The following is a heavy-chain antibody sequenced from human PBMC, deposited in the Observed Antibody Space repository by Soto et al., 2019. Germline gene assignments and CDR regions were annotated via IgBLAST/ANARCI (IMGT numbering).Heavy chain of an antibody. CDR3: ARHVAGKVRGVYYYYYYMDV. V-gene: IGHV4-34*01. J-gene: IGHJ6*03. Sequence: SETLSLTCAVYGGSFSGYYWSWIRQPPGKGLEWIGEVNHSGSTNYNPSLKSRVTISVDTSKNQFSLKLSSVTATDTAVYYCARHVAGKVRGVYYYYYYMDVWGNGTTVTVSS. CDR2: VNHSGST. CDR1: GGSFSGYY. D-gene: IGHD3-10*01.